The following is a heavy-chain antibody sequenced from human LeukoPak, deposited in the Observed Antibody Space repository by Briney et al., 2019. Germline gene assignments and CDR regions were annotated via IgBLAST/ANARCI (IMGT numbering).Heavy chain of an antibody. J-gene: IGHJ4*02. CDR2: ISGSSSYI. CDR1: GFTFSSYS. CDR3: AREAHYYGSGSSIDY. D-gene: IGHD3-10*01. Sequence: GGSLRLSCAASGFTFSSYSMNWVRQAPGKGLEWVSSISGSSSYIYYADSVKGRFTISRDNAKNSLYLQMNSLRAEDTAVYYCAREAHYYGSGSSIDYWGQGTLVTVSS. V-gene: IGHV3-21*01.